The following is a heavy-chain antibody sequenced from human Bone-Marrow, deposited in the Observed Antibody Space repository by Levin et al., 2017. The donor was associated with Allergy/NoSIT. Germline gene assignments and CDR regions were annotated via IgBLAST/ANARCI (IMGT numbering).Heavy chain of an antibody. Sequence: SVKVSCKASGGTFSSYAISWVRQAPGQGLEWMGGIIPIFGTANYAQKFQGRVTITADKSTSTAYMELSSLRSEDTAVYYCARVPVAGPYYFDYWGQGTLVTVSS. CDR3: ARVPVAGPYYFDY. D-gene: IGHD6-19*01. CDR1: GGTFSSYA. J-gene: IGHJ4*02. V-gene: IGHV1-69*06. CDR2: IIPIFGTA.